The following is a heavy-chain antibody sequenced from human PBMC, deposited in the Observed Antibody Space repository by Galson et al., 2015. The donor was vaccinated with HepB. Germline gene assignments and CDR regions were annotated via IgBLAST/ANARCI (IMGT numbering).Heavy chain of an antibody. Sequence: LRLSCAGSGFTFSAYDMNWVRQAPGKGLEWVSNIHTSGDRTYYADSVEGRFTISRDDSKNTLYLQMNNVRAEDTAIYYCAKDFNWPEGSWGQGTLVTVSS. J-gene: IGHJ5*02. CDR3: AKDFNWPEGS. CDR2: IHTSGDRT. CDR1: GFTFSAYD. V-gene: IGHV3-23*01.